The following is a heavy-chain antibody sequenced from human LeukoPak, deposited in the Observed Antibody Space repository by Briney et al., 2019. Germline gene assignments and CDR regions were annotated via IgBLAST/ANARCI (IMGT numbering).Heavy chain of an antibody. Sequence: ASVKVSCKASGYTFTSYGISWVRQAPGQGLEWMGWISAYNGNTNYAQKLQGRVTMTTDTSTSTAYMELRSLRSDDTAVYYCAAYIVVVPAAMGAYYYYYGMDVWGQGTTVTVSS. CDR3: AAYIVVVPAAMGAYYYYYGMDV. D-gene: IGHD2-2*01. CDR2: ISAYNGNT. CDR1: GYTFTSYG. V-gene: IGHV1-18*01. J-gene: IGHJ6*02.